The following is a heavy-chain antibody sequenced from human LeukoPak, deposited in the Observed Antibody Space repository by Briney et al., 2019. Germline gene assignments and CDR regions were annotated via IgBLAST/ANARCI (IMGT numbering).Heavy chain of an antibody. CDR2: IYPGDSDT. J-gene: IGHJ4*02. CDR1: GYSFTSYW. CDR3: ARRLLVGATTAFDY. D-gene: IGHD1-26*01. V-gene: IGHV5-51*01. Sequence: GESLKISCKGSGYSFTSYWIGWVRQMPGKGLEWMGIIYPGDSDTRYSPSFQGQVPISVDKSISTAYLQLSSLKASDTAMYYCARRLLVGATTAFDYWGQGTLVTVSS.